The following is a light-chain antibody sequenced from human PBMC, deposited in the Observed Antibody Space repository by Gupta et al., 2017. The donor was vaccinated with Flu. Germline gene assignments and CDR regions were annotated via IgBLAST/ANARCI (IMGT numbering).Light chain of an antibody. CDR2: SAS. V-gene: IGKV1-9*01. CDR1: QGIRSY. J-gene: IGKJ2*01. Sequence: GDRVTITCRASQGIRSYLAWYQQKPGEAPKLLIYSASTLQSGVPSRFSGSGSGTEYTLTIRSLQPEDFATYFCQQVNSYPYTFGQGTKLEIK. CDR3: QQVNSYPYT.